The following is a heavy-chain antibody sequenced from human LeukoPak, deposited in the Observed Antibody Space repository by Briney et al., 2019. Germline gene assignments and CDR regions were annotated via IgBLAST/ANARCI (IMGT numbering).Heavy chain of an antibody. CDR3: AREGRGNWNYYNYYGMDV. CDR2: INGLNHNT. D-gene: IGHD1-1*01. Sequence: ASVQVSCKASGYTLITYLISWVRQAPGQGLEGMGCINGLNHNTHYAQKLQGRVTMTRDTSTSTAYMELRSLRSDDTAVYYCAREGRGNWNYYNYYGMDVWGQGTTVTVSS. J-gene: IGHJ6*02. CDR1: GYTLITYL. V-gene: IGHV1-18*01.